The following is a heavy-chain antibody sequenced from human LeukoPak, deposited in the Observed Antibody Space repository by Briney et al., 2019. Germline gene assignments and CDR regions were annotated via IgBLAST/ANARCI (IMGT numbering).Heavy chain of an antibody. D-gene: IGHD1-26*01. CDR3: ARDFLSGSYCDY. J-gene: IGHJ4*02. Sequence: GGSLRLSCAASGFTFSSYSMNWVRQAPGKGLEWVSSISSSSSYIYYADSVKGRFTISRDNAKNSLYLQMNSLRADDTAVYYCARDFLSGSYCDYWGQGTLVTVSS. V-gene: IGHV3-21*01. CDR2: ISSSSSYI. CDR1: GFTFSSYS.